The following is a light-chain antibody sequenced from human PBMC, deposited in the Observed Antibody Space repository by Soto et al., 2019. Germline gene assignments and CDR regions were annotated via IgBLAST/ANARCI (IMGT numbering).Light chain of an antibody. CDR1: SSDVGGYNF. CDR3: SSYTSISXYV. CDR2: DVR. V-gene: IGLV2-14*01. J-gene: IGLJ1*01. Sequence: QYALTQPASVSGSPGQSITISCTGTSSDVGGYNFVSWYQQHPGKAPKLMIYDVRNRPSGVSNRFSGSKSVNTASLTISGLQAEDEADYYCSSYTSISXYVFGTGTKVTVL.